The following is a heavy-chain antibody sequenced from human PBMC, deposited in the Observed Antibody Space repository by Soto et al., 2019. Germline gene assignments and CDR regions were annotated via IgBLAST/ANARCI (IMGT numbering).Heavy chain of an antibody. CDR1: GGTFSSYA. J-gene: IGHJ3*02. V-gene: IGHV1-69*01. CDR3: ARVLKGYYDSSGYAFDI. D-gene: IGHD3-22*01. CDR2: IIPIFGTA. Sequence: QVQLVQSGAEVKKPGSSVNVSCKASGGTFSSYAISWVRQAPGQGLEWMGGIIPIFGTANYAQKFQGRVTITADESTSTAYMELSSLGAEDTAVYYCARVLKGYYDSSGYAFDIWGQGTMVTVSS.